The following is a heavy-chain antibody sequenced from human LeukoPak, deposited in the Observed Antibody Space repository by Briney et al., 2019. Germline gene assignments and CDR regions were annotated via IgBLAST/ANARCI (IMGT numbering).Heavy chain of an antibody. D-gene: IGHD4-17*01. Sequence: GRSLRLSCAASGFTFSSYAMHWVRQAPGKGLEWVAVISYDGSNKNYADSVKGRFTISRDNSKNTLYLQMNSLRAEDTAVYYCARDYGDYFDYWGQGTLVTVSS. V-gene: IGHV3-30*04. CDR1: GFTFSSYA. CDR3: ARDYGDYFDY. CDR2: ISYDGSNK. J-gene: IGHJ4*02.